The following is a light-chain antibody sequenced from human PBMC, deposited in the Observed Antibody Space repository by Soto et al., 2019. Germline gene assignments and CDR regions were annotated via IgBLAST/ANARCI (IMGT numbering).Light chain of an antibody. CDR3: QQYYTYST. CDR1: QSISYW. CDR2: DAS. V-gene: IGKV1-5*01. J-gene: IGKJ1*01. Sequence: DIQMTQSPSTLSASVGDRVSITCRASQSISYWLAWYQQKPGKAPKLLIYDASSLESGVPSRFSGSRSGTEFTLTISSLQPEDFATCHCQQYYTYSTFGQGTKVDIK.